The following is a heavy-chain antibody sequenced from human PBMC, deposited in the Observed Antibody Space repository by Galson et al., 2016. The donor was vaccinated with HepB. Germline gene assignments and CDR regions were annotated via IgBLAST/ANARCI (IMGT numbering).Heavy chain of an antibody. CDR1: GFIFSRYA. Sequence: SLRLSCAASGFIFSRYAMSWVRQAPGKGLEWVSAISSSGAYTYYADSVKGRFTISRDNSKNTLYLQMNSLRVEDTAVYYCAKSYSTAYYSAWDYWGQGTLVTVSS. V-gene: IGHV3-23*01. CDR3: AKSYSTAYYSAWDY. CDR2: ISSSGAYT. D-gene: IGHD1-26*01. J-gene: IGHJ4*02.